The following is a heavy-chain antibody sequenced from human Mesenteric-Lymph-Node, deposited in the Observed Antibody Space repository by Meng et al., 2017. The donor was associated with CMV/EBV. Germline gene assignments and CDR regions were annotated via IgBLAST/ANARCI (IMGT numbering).Heavy chain of an antibody. V-gene: IGHV3-48*04. D-gene: IGHD3-22*01. Sequence: GESLKISCAASGFTFSSYSMNWVRQAPGKGLEWVSYISSSSSTIYYADSVKGRFTISRDNAKNSLYLQMSSLRAEDTAVYYCAAAGRYYDSSRGMDVWGQGTTVTVSS. CDR3: AAAGRYYDSSRGMDV. CDR1: GFTFSSYS. CDR2: ISSSSSTI. J-gene: IGHJ6*02.